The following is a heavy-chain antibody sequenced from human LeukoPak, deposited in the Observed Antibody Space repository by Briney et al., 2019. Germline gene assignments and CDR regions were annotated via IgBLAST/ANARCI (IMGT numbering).Heavy chain of an antibody. J-gene: IGHJ4*02. Sequence: GGSLRLSCAASGFTFSTYSMNWVRQAPGKGLEWVSSISGSGGNTYYADSVKGRFTISRDNSKNTLYLQMNSLRAEDTAVYYCAKAPSPHYYGSGSYYDYWGQGTLVTVSS. CDR2: ISGSGGNT. V-gene: IGHV3-23*01. D-gene: IGHD3-10*01. CDR3: AKAPSPHYYGSGSYYDY. CDR1: GFTFSTYS.